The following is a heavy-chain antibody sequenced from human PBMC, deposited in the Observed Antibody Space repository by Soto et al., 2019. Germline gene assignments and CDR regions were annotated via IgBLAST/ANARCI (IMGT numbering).Heavy chain of an antibody. CDR2: IYPGDSDT. CDR3: ARQADFWSGYYGFDY. Sequence: GESLKISCKGSGYSFTSYWIGWVRQMPGKGLEWMGIIYPGDSDTRYSPSFQGQVTISADKSISTAYLQWSSLKASDTTMYYCARQADFWSGYYGFDYWGQGTLVTVSS. CDR1: GYSFTSYW. D-gene: IGHD3-3*01. J-gene: IGHJ4*02. V-gene: IGHV5-51*01.